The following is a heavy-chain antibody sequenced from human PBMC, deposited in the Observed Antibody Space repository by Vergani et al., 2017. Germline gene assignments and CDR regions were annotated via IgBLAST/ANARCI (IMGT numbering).Heavy chain of an antibody. CDR1: GYTFTGYY. CDR2: INPNSGGT. Sequence: QVQLVQSGAEVKKPGASVKVSCKASGYTFTGYYMHWVRQAPGQGLEWMGWINPNSGGTNYAKKFQGRVTMTRDTSISTAYMELSSLRSEDTAVYYCARDYGRIAAAGTLVSGMDFWGQGTTVTVSS. V-gene: IGHV1-2*02. J-gene: IGHJ6*02. D-gene: IGHD6-13*01. CDR3: ARDYGRIAAAGTLVSGMDF.